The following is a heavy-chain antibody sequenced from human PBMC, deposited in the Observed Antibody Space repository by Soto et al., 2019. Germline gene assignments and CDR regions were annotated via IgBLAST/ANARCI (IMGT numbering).Heavy chain of an antibody. V-gene: IGHV1-69*01. J-gene: IGHJ4*02. Sequence: QVQLVQSGAEVKKPGSSVKVSCKASGGTFSSYAISWVRQAPGQGLEWMGGIIPIFGTANYAQKFQGRVTITAYESTSTAYMELSSLRSEDTAVYYCARDLTHTPDTAMVRGVYWCPGTLVTVSS. CDR2: IIPIFGTA. CDR1: GGTFSSYA. CDR3: ARDLTHTPDTAMVRGVY. D-gene: IGHD5-18*01.